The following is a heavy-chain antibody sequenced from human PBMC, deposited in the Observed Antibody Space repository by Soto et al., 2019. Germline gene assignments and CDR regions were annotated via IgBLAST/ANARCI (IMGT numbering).Heavy chain of an antibody. Sequence: PGGSLRLSCAASGFTFSGLSMNWVRQAPGKGLEWVSSVTSSPSSMFYADSVKGRFTISRDDAKDSLFLQMNSLRADDTAGYYCAREADFASSGYVLDYWGLGTLVTVSS. J-gene: IGHJ4*02. CDR1: GFTFSGLS. CDR2: VTSSPSSM. V-gene: IGHV3-21*01. D-gene: IGHD3-22*01. CDR3: AREADFASSGYVLDY.